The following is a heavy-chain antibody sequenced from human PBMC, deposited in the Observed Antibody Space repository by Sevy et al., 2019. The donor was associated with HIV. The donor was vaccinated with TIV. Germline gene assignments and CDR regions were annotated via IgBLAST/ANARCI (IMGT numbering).Heavy chain of an antibody. V-gene: IGHV3-66*01. Sequence: GGSLRLSCAASGFTVNSNYMTWVRQAPGKGLEGVSVIHSDDTTYHADSVKDRVTISSDNFKNTLYLQMSSLRAEDTAVYYCARGKSGYGYALNYWGQGTLVTVSS. D-gene: IGHD5-18*01. CDR1: GFTVNSNY. J-gene: IGHJ4*02. CDR2: IHSDDTT. CDR3: ARGKSGYGYALNY.